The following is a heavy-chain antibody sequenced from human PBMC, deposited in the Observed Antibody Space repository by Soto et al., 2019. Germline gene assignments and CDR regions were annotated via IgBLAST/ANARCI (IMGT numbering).Heavy chain of an antibody. CDR1: GGSFSGYY. D-gene: IGHD3-3*01. V-gene: IGHV4-34*01. CDR3: ARAAVTRFGAGRGYYGMDV. CDR2: INHSGDT. J-gene: IGHJ6*02. Sequence: PSETLSLTCAVYGGSFSGYYRSWIRQPPGKGLEWIGEINHSGDTNYNPSLKSRVTISVDTSKNQFSLKLSSVTAADTAVYYCARAAVTRFGAGRGYYGMDVWGQGTTVTVSS.